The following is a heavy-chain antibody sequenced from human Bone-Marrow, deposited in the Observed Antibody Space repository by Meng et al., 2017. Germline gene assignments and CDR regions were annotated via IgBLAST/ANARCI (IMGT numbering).Heavy chain of an antibody. CDR2: IYYSGST. CDR3: ARGGLLWFGEFAL. V-gene: IGHV4-59*01. CDR1: GGSISSYY. Sequence: SETLSLTCTVSGGSISSYYWSWIRQPPGKGLEWIGYIYYSGSTNYNPSLKSRVTISVDTSKNQFSLKLSSVTAAVTAVYYCARGGLLWFGEFALWGQGTLVTVSS. D-gene: IGHD3-10*01. J-gene: IGHJ5*02.